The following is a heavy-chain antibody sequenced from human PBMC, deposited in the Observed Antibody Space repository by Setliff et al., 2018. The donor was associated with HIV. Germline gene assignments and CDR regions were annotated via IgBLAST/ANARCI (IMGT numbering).Heavy chain of an antibody. CDR1: GFTFSSNY. D-gene: IGHD2-15*01. J-gene: IGHJ4*02. Sequence: GGSLRLSCAASGFTFSSNYMSWVRQAPGKGLEWVSIIYSGGSTYYAYSVKGLFTISRDNSKHTLYLQVSSLRVEDTAVYYCANRTNTNYCTGGSCFDFDYWGQGTLVTVSS. CDR3: ANRTNTNYCTGGSCFDFDY. CDR2: IYSGGST. V-gene: IGHV3-53*05.